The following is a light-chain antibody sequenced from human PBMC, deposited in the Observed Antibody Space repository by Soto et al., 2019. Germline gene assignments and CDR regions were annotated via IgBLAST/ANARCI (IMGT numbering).Light chain of an antibody. CDR1: QSVSSSSY. CDR3: HQYGSSPSYT. J-gene: IGKJ2*01. Sequence: EIVLTQSPGTLSLSPGERATLSCRASQSVSSSSYLAWYQQKPGQAPRLLIYGASSRATGIPDRFSGSGSGTDFTLTISRLEPEDFAVYYLHQYGSSPSYTFGQGTKLEIK. V-gene: IGKV3-20*01. CDR2: GAS.